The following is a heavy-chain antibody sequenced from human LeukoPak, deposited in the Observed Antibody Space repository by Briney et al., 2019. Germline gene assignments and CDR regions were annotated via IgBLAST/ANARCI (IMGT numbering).Heavy chain of an antibody. CDR2: ISAYNGNT. Sequence: ASVKVSCKASGYTFTSYYMHWVRQAPGQGLEWMGWISAYNGNTNYAQKLQGRVTMTTDTSTSTAYMELRSLRSDDTAVYYCARARAYDILTGYSRPNDYWGQGTLVTVSS. CDR3: ARARAYDILTGYSRPNDY. J-gene: IGHJ4*02. V-gene: IGHV1-18*04. D-gene: IGHD3-9*01. CDR1: GYTFTSYY.